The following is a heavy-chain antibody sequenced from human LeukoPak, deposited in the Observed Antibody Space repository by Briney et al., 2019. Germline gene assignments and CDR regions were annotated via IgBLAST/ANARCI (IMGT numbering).Heavy chain of an antibody. CDR3: ARDGSNWVSPSEGGAFDI. D-gene: IGHD7-27*01. CDR2: ISSSGSTI. CDR1: GFTFSSYE. J-gene: IGHJ3*02. Sequence: GGSLRLSCAASGFTFSSYEMNWVRQAPGKGLEWVSYISSSGSTIYYADSVKGRFTISRDNAKNSLYLQMNSLRAEDTAVYYCARDGSNWVSPSEGGAFDIWGQGTMVTVSS. V-gene: IGHV3-48*03.